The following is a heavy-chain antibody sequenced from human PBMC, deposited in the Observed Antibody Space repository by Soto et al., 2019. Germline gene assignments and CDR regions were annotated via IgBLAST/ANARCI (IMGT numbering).Heavy chain of an antibody. CDR1: GFIFSNYA. V-gene: IGHV3-23*01. CDR3: SKGRLSFDF. J-gene: IGHJ4*02. CDR2: VSANADGT. Sequence: EVQLLESGGGLLQPGGSLRLSCAASGFIFSNYAMNWVRQAPGKGLEWVSFVSANADGTFYGDSVKGRFSISSDNSKSSLYLRMNNLRAEDTAIYYCSKGRLSFDFWGQGTLVTVSS.